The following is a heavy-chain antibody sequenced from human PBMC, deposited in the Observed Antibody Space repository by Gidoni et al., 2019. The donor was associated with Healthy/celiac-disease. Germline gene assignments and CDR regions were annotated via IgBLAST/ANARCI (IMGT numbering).Heavy chain of an antibody. V-gene: IGHV1-8*01. CDR2: MNPNSGNT. D-gene: IGHD3-3*01. CDR1: GYTFTSYE. J-gene: IGHJ5*02. Sequence: QVQLVQSGAEVKKPGASVKVSCKASGYTFTSYEINWVRQATGQGLEWMGGMNPNSGNTGYAQKFHGRVAMTRNTSIRTAYMELSSLRSEDTAVYYCARLGIAPVLRFLEWTQDTENWFDPWGQGTLVTVSS. CDR3: ARLGIAPVLRFLEWTQDTENWFDP.